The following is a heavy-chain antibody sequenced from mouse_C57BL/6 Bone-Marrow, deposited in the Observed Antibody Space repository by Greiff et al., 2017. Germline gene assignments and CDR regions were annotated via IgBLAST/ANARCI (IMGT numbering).Heavy chain of an antibody. J-gene: IGHJ1*03. CDR2: INPSSGYT. D-gene: IGHD1-1*01. CDR1: GYTFTSYT. Sequence: QVQLKQSGAELARPGASVKMSCKASGYTFTSYTMHWVKQRPGQGLEWIGYINPSSGYTKYNQKFKDKATLTADKSSSTAYMQLSSLTSEDSAVYYCSRDYYGSSYWYFDVWGTGNTVTVSS. CDR3: SRDYYGSSYWYFDV. V-gene: IGHV1-4*01.